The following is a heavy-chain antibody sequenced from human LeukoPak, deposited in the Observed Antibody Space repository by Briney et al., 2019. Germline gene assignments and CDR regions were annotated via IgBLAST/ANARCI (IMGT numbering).Heavy chain of an antibody. Sequence: ASVKVSCKASGYTFTNYGISWVRQAPGQGLEWMGWINTNTGNPTYAQGFTGRFVFSLDTSVSTAYLQISSLKAEDTAVYYCARDHQAIAAAYLDAFDIWGQGTMVTVSS. CDR2: INTNTGNP. CDR3: ARDHQAIAAAYLDAFDI. V-gene: IGHV7-4-1*02. CDR1: GYTFTNYG. D-gene: IGHD6-13*01. J-gene: IGHJ3*02.